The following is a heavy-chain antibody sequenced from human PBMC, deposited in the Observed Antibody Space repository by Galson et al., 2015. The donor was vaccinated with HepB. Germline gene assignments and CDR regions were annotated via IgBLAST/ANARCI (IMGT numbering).Heavy chain of an antibody. Sequence: SLRLSCAASGFTFSSYSMNWVRQAPGKGLEWVSSISGSGGSTYYADSVKGRFTISRDNSKNTLYLQMNSLRAEDTAVYYCAKGGYCSSTSCYEIYYGMDGWGRGTTVTVSS. CDR1: GFTFSSYS. CDR3: AKGGYCSSTSCYEIYYGMDG. J-gene: IGHJ6*02. V-gene: IGHV3-23*01. CDR2: ISGSGGST. D-gene: IGHD2-2*01.